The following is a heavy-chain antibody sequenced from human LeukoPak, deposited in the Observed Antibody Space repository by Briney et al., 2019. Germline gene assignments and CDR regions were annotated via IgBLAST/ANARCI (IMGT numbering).Heavy chain of an antibody. CDR2: ISGSGGST. Sequence: GGSLRLSCAASGFTFSSYGMSWVRQAPGKGLEWVSAISGSGGSTYSADSVKGRFTISRNNFKNTLYLQMNSLRAEDTAVYYCARARMWSDAFDIWGQGTMVTVSS. J-gene: IGHJ3*02. CDR3: ARARMWSDAFDI. V-gene: IGHV3-23*01. D-gene: IGHD2-21*01. CDR1: GFTFSSYG.